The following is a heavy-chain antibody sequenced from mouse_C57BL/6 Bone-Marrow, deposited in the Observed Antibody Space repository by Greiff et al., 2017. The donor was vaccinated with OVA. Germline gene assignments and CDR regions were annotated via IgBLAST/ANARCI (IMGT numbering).Heavy chain of an antibody. J-gene: IGHJ3*01. CDR1: GYSFTSYY. CDR2: IYPGSGNT. CDR3: ARRPLLRFAY. V-gene: IGHV1-66*01. Sequence: QVQLQQSGPELVKPGASVKISCKASGYSFTSYYIHWVKQRPGQGLEWIGWIYPGSGNTKYNEKFKGKATLTADTSSSTAYMPLSSLTSEDSAVYYCARRPLLRFAYWGQGTLVTVSA. D-gene: IGHD1-1*01.